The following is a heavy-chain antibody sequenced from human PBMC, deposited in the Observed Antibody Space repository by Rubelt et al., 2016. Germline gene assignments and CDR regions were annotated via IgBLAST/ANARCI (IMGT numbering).Heavy chain of an antibody. Sequence: GGGVVQPGRSLRLSCAASGFTFSDYLMHWVRQAPGKGLEWVTVISYDGSNEYYADSVKGRFTISRDNSKNTLNLQMNSLRGEDTAVYYCTRPLGNGWFEDWGQGTLVTVSS. CDR1: GFTFSDYL. CDR3: TRPLGNGWFED. V-gene: IGHV3-30*03. D-gene: IGHD2-8*01. J-gene: IGHJ5*02. CDR2: ISYDGSNE.